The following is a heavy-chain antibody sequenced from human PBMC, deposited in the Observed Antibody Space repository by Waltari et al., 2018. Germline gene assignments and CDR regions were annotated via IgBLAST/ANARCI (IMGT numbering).Heavy chain of an antibody. Sequence: EVQLVESGGGLVKPGGSLRLSCAASGFTFSSYSMNWVRQAPGKGLEWVSSISSSSSYIYYADSVKGRFTISRDNAKNSLYLQMNSLRAEDTAVYYCATPVYSSGWEYYWGQGTLVTVSS. D-gene: IGHD6-19*01. CDR2: ISSSSSYI. V-gene: IGHV3-21*01. CDR3: ATPVYSSGWEYY. J-gene: IGHJ4*02. CDR1: GFTFSSYS.